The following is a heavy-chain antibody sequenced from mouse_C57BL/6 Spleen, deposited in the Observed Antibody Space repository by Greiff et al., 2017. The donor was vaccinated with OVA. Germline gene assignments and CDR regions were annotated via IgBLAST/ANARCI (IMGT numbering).Heavy chain of an antibody. CDR1: GYTFTSYW. CDR3: AKEAIDYGSSDWYFDV. V-gene: IGHV1-64*01. Sequence: VQLQQPGAELVKPGASVKLSCKASGYTFTSYWMHWVKQRPGQGLEWIGMIHPNSGSTNYNEKFKSKATLTVDKSSSTAYMQLSSLTSEDSAVYYCAKEAIDYGSSDWYFDVWGTGTTVTVSS. J-gene: IGHJ1*03. D-gene: IGHD1-1*01. CDR2: IHPNSGST.